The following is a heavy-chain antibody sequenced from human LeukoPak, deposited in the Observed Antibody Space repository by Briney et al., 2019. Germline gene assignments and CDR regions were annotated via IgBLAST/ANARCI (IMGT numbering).Heavy chain of an antibody. CDR3: AREDGSGYYYSLDY. V-gene: IGHV1-2*02. CDR1: GCTFTGYY. D-gene: IGHD3-22*01. Sequence: ASVKVSCKASGCTFTGYYMHWVRQAPGQGLEWMGWINPNSGGTNYAQKFQGRVTMTRDTSISTAYMELSRLRSDDTAVYYCAREDGSGYYYSLDYWGQGTLVTVSS. CDR2: INPNSGGT. J-gene: IGHJ4*02.